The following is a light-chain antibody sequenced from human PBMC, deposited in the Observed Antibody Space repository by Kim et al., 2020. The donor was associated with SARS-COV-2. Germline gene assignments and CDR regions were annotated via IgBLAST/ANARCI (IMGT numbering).Light chain of an antibody. V-gene: IGLV3-25*03. CDR1: ALLKQY. J-gene: IGLJ2*01. Sequence: PGQTARITCSGDALLKQYAYWYQQKPGQAPVLVIYKDSERPSGIPERFSGSSSGTTVTLTISGVQAEDEADYYCQSADSSGTYPVVFGGGTQLTVL. CDR2: KDS. CDR3: QSADSSGTYPVV.